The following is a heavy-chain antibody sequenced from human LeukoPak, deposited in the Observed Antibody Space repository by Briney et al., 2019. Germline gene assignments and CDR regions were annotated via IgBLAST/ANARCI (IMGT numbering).Heavy chain of an antibody. D-gene: IGHD1-26*01. CDR2: IKSKTDGGTT. V-gene: IGHV3-15*01. CDR1: GFTFSSYW. J-gene: IGHJ4*02. Sequence: GGSLRLSCAASGFTFSSYWMSWVRQAPGKGLEWVGRIKSKTDGGTTDYAAPVKGRFTISRDDSKNTLYLQMNSLKTEDTAVYYCTTVETGWELPPLWGQGTLVTVSS. CDR3: TTVETGWELPPL.